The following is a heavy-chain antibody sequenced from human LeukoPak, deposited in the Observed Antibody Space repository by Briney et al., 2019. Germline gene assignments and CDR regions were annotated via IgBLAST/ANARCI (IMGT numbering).Heavy chain of an antibody. CDR3: VKDMKIKAAGYYFDY. V-gene: IGHV3-30*04. D-gene: IGHD6-13*01. Sequence: GRSLRLSCAASGFTFSSYAMHWVRQAPGKGLEWVAVIANDGRDKKYADSVRGRFTISRDNSKNTVYLQMNSLRAEDTAVFYCVKDMKIKAAGYYFDYWGQGTLVTVS. CDR1: GFTFSSYA. J-gene: IGHJ4*02. CDR2: IANDGRDK.